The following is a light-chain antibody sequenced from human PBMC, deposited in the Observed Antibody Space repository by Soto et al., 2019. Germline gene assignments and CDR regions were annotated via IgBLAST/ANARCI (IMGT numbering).Light chain of an antibody. V-gene: IGLV2-14*03. CDR1: SSDIGASNY. J-gene: IGLJ1*01. CDR2: DVN. Sequence: QSVLTQPASVSGSPGQSITISYTGTSSDIGASNYVSWYQQHPGQAPKLMISDVNNRPSGISDRFSGSKSGNTASLTISGLQAEDEADYYCYSWNSNSDTHYVFGTGTKLTVL. CDR3: YSWNSNSDTHYV.